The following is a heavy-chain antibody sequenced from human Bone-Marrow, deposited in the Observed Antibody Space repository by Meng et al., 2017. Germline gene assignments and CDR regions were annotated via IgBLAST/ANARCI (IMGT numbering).Heavy chain of an antibody. Sequence: GGSLRLSCADSGFTVSSYYMSWVRQAPGKGLEYVSVIYSGGTTYYADSVKGRFTISRDNSKNTLYLQMDSLSAEDTAVYYCTRDHTMIRGVLADWGQGTLVTVSS. V-gene: IGHV3-66*02. CDR3: TRDHTMIRGVLAD. CDR1: GFTVSSYY. CDR2: IYSGGTT. D-gene: IGHD3-10*01. J-gene: IGHJ4*02.